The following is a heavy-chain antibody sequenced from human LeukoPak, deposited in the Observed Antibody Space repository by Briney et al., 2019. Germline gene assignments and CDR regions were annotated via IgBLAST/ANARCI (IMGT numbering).Heavy chain of an antibody. Sequence: GEPLKISCKGSGYSFTSYWIAWVRQMPGKGLEWMGFIYPGDPDTRYSPSFQGQVTISADKSISTAYQQWSSLKASDTAMYYCARRSGSFQGDYNFDYWGQGTLVTVSS. CDR1: GYSFTSYW. D-gene: IGHD1-26*01. J-gene: IGHJ4*02. CDR3: ARRSGSFQGDYNFDY. V-gene: IGHV5-51*01. CDR2: IYPGDPDT.